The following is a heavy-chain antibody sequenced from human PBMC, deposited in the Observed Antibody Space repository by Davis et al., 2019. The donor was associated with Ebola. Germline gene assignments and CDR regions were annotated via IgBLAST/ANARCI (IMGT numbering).Heavy chain of an antibody. Sequence: SVTLSLTCTVSGGSISSGDYYWSWIRQPPGKCLEWIGYIYYSGSTYYNPSLKTRVTITVDTFKNQFSLKLSSVTAADTAVYYCAREGGRDQLYYGMDVWGQGTTVTVSS. J-gene: IGHJ6*02. CDR3: AREGGRDQLYYGMDV. D-gene: IGHD2-2*01. CDR2: IYYSGST. V-gene: IGHV4-30-4*01. CDR1: GGSISSGDYY.